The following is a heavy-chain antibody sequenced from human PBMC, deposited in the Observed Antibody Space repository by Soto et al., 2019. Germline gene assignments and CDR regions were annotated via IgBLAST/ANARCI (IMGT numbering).Heavy chain of an antibody. J-gene: IGHJ3*02. V-gene: IGHV4-59*01. CDR1: GVPLSSFY. CDR2: IYYTGST. Sequence: SETLSLTCNSSGVPLSSFYYSWIRQAPGKGLEWIGYIYYTGSTNYNPSLKSRVTMSVDTSKNQFTLQLTSVTAADTAVYFCAVTRGGAHPHDIWGQGTMVTVSS. D-gene: IGHD2-21*02. CDR3: AVTRGGAHPHDI.